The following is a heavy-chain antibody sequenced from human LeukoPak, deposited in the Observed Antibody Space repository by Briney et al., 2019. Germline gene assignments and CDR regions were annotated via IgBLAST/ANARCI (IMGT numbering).Heavy chain of an antibody. J-gene: IGHJ4*02. CDR2: ISSSSSYI. CDR3: ARGSGSGYDYDY. Sequence: GGSLRLSCAASGFTFSSYSMSWVRQPPGKGLEWVSSISSSSSYIYYADSVKGRFTISRDNAKNSLYLQMNSLRAEDTAVYYCARGSGSGYDYDYWGQGTLVTVSS. V-gene: IGHV3-21*01. CDR1: GFTFSSYS. D-gene: IGHD5-12*01.